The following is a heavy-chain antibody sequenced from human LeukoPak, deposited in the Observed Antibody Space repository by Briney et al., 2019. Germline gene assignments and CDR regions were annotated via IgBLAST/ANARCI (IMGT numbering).Heavy chain of an antibody. CDR3: ARGSMVMDGYSSGWYGYYYYYMDF. CDR1: GGSISTYF. CDR2: IHYTGST. V-gene: IGHV4-59*12. J-gene: IGHJ6*03. D-gene: IGHD6-19*01. Sequence: SETLSLTCTVSGGSISTYFWSWIRQPPGKGLECIGHIHYTGSTNYNLSLKSRVTISVDTSKSQFSLKLSSVTAADTAVYYCARGSMVMDGYSSGWYGYYYYYMDFWGKGTTVTVSS.